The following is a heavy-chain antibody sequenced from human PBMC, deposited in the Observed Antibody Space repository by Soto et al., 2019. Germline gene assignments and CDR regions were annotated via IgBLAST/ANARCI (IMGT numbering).Heavy chain of an antibody. J-gene: IGHJ4*02. V-gene: IGHV4-38-2*01. D-gene: IGHD6-19*01. CDR1: GYSISSGYY. CDR3: ARAVQWLVGQYYFDY. CDR2: IYHSGST. Sequence: SETLSLTCAVSGYSISSGYYWGWIRQPPGKGLEWIGYIYHSGSTYYNPSLKSRVIISVDTSKNQFSLKLSSVTAADTAVYYGARAVQWLVGQYYFDYWGQGTLVTVSS.